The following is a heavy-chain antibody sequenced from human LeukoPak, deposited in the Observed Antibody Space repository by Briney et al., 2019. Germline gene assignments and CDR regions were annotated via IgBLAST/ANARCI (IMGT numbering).Heavy chain of an antibody. J-gene: IGHJ6*04. D-gene: IGHD3-10*02. CDR3: AEFSISFMLGF. CDR2: ISSSGSTI. V-gene: IGHV3-48*03. CDR1: GFTFSRHD. Sequence: SGGSLRHSCAASGFTFSRHDMNSVRQALRKGLQWVSYISSSGSTIYYADPMTGRFTISRDNAKNSLYLQMNSVRAEDTAVYYCAEFSISFMLGFWGKGTMVTISS.